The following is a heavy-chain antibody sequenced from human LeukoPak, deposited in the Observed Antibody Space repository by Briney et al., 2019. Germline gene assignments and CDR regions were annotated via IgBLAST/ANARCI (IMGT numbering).Heavy chain of an antibody. V-gene: IGHV3-15*01. J-gene: IGHJ4*02. CDR1: GFSLSKVW. D-gene: IGHD4-17*01. Sequence: GGSLRLSCTASGFSLSKVWMSWVRQAPGQGLEWVGHIKTKTDGGTTEYVAPVRGRFTISRDDSGDTLFLQMNSLKIEDTAVYYCTTVDFGDLTPAASSDYWGQGTLVTVSS. CDR3: TTVDFGDLTPAASSDY. CDR2: IKTKTDGGTT.